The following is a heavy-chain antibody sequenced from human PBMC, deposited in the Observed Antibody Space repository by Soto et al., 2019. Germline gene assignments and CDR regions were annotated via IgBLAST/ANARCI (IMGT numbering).Heavy chain of an antibody. V-gene: IGHV5-10-1*01. CDR2: IDPRDSYT. J-gene: IGHJ4*01. CDR1: GYSFTNNW. D-gene: IGHD2-8*01. Sequence: GESLKISCKGSGYSFTNNWISWVRQMPGKGLEWMGRIDPRDSYTNYSPSFQGHVTISVDKSDNTSYLQWNSLKASDSAMYFCERSDCLPNRCYNGYFEDWGRGTLVTVSS. CDR3: ERSDCLPNRCYNGYFED.